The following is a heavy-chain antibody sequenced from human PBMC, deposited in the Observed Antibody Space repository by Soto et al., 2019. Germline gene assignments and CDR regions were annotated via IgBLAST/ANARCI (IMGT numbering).Heavy chain of an antibody. V-gene: IGHV1-58*02. J-gene: IGHJ4*02. D-gene: IGHD2-15*01. CDR2: IVVGSGNT. Sequence: SVKVSCKASGFTFTSSAMQWVRQARGQRLEWIGWIVVGSGNTNYAQKFQERVTITRDMSTSTAYMELSSLRSEDTAVYYCAASLDCSGGSCYPPGFDYWGQGTLVTVS. CDR1: GFTFTSSA. CDR3: AASLDCSGGSCYPPGFDY.